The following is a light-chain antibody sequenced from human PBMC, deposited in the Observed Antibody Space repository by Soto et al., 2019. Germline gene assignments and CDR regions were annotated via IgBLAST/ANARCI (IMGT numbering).Light chain of an antibody. J-gene: IGKJ5*01. V-gene: IGKV3-20*01. CDR2: DVS. Sequence: ILLTQSPSTLAVSPGERATLSCRASQNISNYLIWYQQKPGQAPRLLIYDVSNRATAIPARFSGSGSGTDFTLTISRLEHEDFALYYCQQYGSSAPITFGQGTRLEIK. CDR3: QQYGSSAPIT. CDR1: QNISNY.